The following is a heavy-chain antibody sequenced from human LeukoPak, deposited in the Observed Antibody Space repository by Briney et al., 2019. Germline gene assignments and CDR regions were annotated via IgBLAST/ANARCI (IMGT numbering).Heavy chain of an antibody. J-gene: IGHJ4*02. Sequence: GESLKISCKGSGYNFATYWIAWVRQMPGKGLEWMGIIYVGDSDTRYSPSFQGQVTISIDKSISTAYLQWSSLKASDTAMYYCARLGDLQLTSMAPRGYFNYWGQGTLVTVSS. CDR2: IYVGDSDT. CDR3: ARLGDLQLTSMAPRGYFNY. CDR1: GYNFATYW. D-gene: IGHD5-18*01. V-gene: IGHV5-51*01.